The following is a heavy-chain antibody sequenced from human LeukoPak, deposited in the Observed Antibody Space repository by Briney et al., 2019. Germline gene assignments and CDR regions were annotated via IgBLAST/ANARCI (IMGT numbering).Heavy chain of an antibody. J-gene: IGHJ6*03. CDR2: IYTSGST. D-gene: IGHD6-13*01. V-gene: IGHV4-61*02. CDR3: ARVGSSSWYNYYYYYMDV. Sequence: PSETLSLTCTVSGGSISSGSYYWSWIRQPAGKGLEWIGRIYTSGSTNYNPSLKRRVTISVDTSKNQFSLKLSSVTAADTAVYYCARVGSSSWYNYYYYYMDVWGKGTTVTVSS. CDR1: GGSISSGSYY.